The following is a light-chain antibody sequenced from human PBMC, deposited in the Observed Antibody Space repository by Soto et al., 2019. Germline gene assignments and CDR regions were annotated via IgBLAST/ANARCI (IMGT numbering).Light chain of an antibody. Sequence: QSVLTQPASASGSPGQSITISCTGTSSDVGAYNYVSWFQQHPGKAPKLMIYEVNSRRSGVSNRFSGSKSGNAASLTVSGHDADDDADYCFTSYAGSSNVFGTGTKVTVL. CDR3: TSYAGSSNV. V-gene: IGLV2-14*01. J-gene: IGLJ1*01. CDR1: SSDVGAYNY. CDR2: EVN.